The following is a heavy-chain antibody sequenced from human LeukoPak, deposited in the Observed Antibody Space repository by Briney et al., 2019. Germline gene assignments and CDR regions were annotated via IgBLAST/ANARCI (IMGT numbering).Heavy chain of an antibody. V-gene: IGHV3-21*01. CDR1: GFTFSNAW. D-gene: IGHD3-16*01. CDR2: ISSSSSHI. J-gene: IGHJ4*02. CDR3: ATSFMIRGN. Sequence: GGSLRLSCAASGFTFSNAWMSWVRQAPGKGLEWVSSISSSSSHIYYADSVKGRFTISRDNAKNSLYLQMNSLKAEDTAVYYCATSFMIRGNWGQGTLVTVSS.